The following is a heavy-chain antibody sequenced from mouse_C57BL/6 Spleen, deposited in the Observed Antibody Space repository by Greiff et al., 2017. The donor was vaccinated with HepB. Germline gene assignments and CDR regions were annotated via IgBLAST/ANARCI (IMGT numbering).Heavy chain of an antibody. CDR1: GYTFTSYW. V-gene: IGHV1-52*01. D-gene: IGHD3-3*01. J-gene: IGHJ1*03. CDR3: ARGALGWYFDV. CDR2: IDPSDSET. Sequence: QVQLQQPGAELVRPGSSVKLSCKASGYTFTSYWMQWVKQRPIQGLEWIGNIDPSDSETHYNQKFKDKATLTVDKSSSTAYMQLSSLTSEDSAVYYCARGALGWYFDVWGTGTTVTVSS.